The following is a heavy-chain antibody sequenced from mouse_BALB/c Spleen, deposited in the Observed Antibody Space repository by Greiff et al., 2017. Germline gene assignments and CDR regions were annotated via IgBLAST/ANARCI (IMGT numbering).Heavy chain of an antibody. Sequence: EVQLVESGGDLVKPGGSLKLSCAASGFTFSSYGMSWVRQTPDKRLEWVATISSGGSYTYYPDSVKGRFTISRDNAKNTLYLQMSSLKSEDTAMYYCARETTVALDYWGQGTTLTVSS. D-gene: IGHD1-1*01. V-gene: IGHV5-6*01. CDR3: ARETTVALDY. J-gene: IGHJ2*01. CDR1: GFTFSSYG. CDR2: ISSGGSYT.